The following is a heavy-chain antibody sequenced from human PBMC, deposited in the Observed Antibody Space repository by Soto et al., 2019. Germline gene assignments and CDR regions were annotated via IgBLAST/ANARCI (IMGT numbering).Heavy chain of an antibody. V-gene: IGHV1-2*04. CDR1: GYTFTGYY. Sequence: GASVKVSCKASGYTFTGYYMHWVRQAPGQGLEWMGWINPNSGGTNYAQKFQGWVTMTRDTSISTAYMELSRLRSDDTAVYYCARSIEQQLARTPRNYYYYYGMDVWGQGTTVTVSS. CDR2: INPNSGGT. D-gene: IGHD6-13*01. CDR3: ARSIEQQLARTPRNYYYYYGMDV. J-gene: IGHJ6*02.